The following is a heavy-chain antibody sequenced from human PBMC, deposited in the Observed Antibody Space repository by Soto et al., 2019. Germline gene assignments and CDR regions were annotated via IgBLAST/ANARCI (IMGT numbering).Heavy chain of an antibody. CDR3: ARGRWEFDY. V-gene: IGHV1-3*01. J-gene: IGHJ4*02. Sequence: ASVKVXCKASGYTXTSYGISWVRQAPGQRLEWMGWINAGNGNTKYSQKFQGRVTIARDTSASTAYMELSSLRSEDTAVYYCARGRWEFDYWGQGTLVTLSS. CDR1: GYTXTSYG. D-gene: IGHD1-26*01. CDR2: INAGNGNT.